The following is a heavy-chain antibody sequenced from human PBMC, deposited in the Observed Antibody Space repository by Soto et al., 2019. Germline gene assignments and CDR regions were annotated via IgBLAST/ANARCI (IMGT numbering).Heavy chain of an antibody. D-gene: IGHD1-26*01. CDR2: IGGTGVAK. V-gene: IGHV3-23*01. CDR3: AHDRSPGATTWNVY. Sequence: GGSLRLSCVASGFTFSSSAMNWVRQAPGKGLEWVSTIGGTGVAKYYADSVKGRFTISRDNSNNTVFLQMNSLRAEDAAVYYCAHDRSPGATTWNVYWREGTLVTVSS. CDR1: GFTFSSSA. J-gene: IGHJ4*02.